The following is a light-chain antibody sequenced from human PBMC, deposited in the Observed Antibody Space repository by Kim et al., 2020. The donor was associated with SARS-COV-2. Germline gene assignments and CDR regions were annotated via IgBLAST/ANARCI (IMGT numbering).Light chain of an antibody. V-gene: IGKV1-5*03. Sequence: ASVGDRVDLTCRASERFGPYCACYQQKAVRPPKVTIHQASNLRRGASSRFAGSVSWTEFTLTITSLLPNDVATYYCHQYGSYPWSFGQGTKVDTK. CDR2: QAS. J-gene: IGKJ1*01. CDR3: HQYGSYPWS. CDR1: ERFGPY.